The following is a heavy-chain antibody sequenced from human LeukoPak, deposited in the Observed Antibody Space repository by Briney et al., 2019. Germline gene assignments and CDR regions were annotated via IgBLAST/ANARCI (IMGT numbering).Heavy chain of an antibody. CDR1: GFTFSSYE. CDR2: ISSSGSTI. V-gene: IGHV3-48*03. D-gene: IGHD6-19*01. CDR3: ARALPSSGWYY. J-gene: IGHJ4*02. Sequence: GGSLRLSCAASGFTFSSYEMNWVRQAPGKGLEWVSYISSSGSTIYYADSVKGRFTISRDNAKNSLYLQMNSLRAEDTAVYYCARALPSSGWYYWGQGTLVTVPS.